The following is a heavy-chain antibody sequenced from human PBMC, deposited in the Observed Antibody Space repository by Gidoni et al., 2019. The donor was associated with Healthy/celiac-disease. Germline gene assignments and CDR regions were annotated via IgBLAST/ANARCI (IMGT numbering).Heavy chain of an antibody. CDR3: ASDRDYGSGLDAFDI. D-gene: IGHD3-10*01. CDR2: INSDGSST. V-gene: IGHV3-74*01. Sequence: EVQLVESGGGLVQPGGSLRLSCAASGFPFSSSWMHWVRQAPGKGLVWVSRINSDGSSTSYADSVKGRFTISRDNAKNTLYLQMNSLRAEDTAVYYCASDRDYGSGLDAFDIWGQGTMVTVSS. J-gene: IGHJ3*02. CDR1: GFPFSSSW.